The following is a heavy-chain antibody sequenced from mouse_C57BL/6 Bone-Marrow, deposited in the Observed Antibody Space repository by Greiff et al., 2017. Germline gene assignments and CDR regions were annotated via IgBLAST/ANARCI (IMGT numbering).Heavy chain of an antibody. CDR1: GYSITSGYY. J-gene: IGHJ2*01. V-gene: IGHV3-6*01. CDR3: ARGRRTYFDY. D-gene: IGHD2-12*01. CDR2: ISYDGSN. Sequence: EVKLMESGPGLVKPSQSLSLTCSVTGYSITSGYYWNWIRQFPGNKLEWMGYISYDGSNNYNPSLKNRISITRDTSKNQFFLKLNSVTTEDTATYYCARGRRTYFDYWGQGTTLTVSS.